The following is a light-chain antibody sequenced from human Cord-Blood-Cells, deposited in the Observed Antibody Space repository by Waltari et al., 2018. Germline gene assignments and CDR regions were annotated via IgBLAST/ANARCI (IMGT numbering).Light chain of an antibody. J-gene: IGLJ1*01. Sequence: QSALTQPASVSGPPGQSIPISCTGTSGDVGGYNNVSCYQQPRGKAPKLMIYDVSKRPSGVPNRFSRSKACNTASLTISGLQAKDEADYYCSAYTSSSTLVLGTGTKVTDL. V-gene: IGLV2-14*01. CDR3: SAYTSSSTLV. CDR2: DVS. CDR1: SGDVGGYNN.